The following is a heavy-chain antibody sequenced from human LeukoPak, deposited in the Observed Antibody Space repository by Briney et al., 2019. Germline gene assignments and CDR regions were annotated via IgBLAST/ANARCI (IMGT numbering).Heavy chain of an antibody. D-gene: IGHD2-2*01. CDR1: GGSFSGYY. CDR2: INHSGST. Sequence: PSETLSLTCAVHGGSFSGYYWSWIRQPPGKGLEWIGEINHSGSTNYNPSLKSRVTISVDTSKNQFSLKLSSVTAADAAVYYCARVRCSSTSCRGYFDYWGQGTLVTVSS. CDR3: ARVRCSSTSCRGYFDY. V-gene: IGHV4-34*01. J-gene: IGHJ4*02.